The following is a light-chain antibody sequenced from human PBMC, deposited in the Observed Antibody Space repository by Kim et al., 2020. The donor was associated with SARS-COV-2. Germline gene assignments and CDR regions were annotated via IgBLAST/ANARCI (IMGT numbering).Light chain of an antibody. Sequence: LSPGERASLSCRASQAVSRNHLAWYQQKHGQAPRLLIYGVSTRATGIPDRFSGSGSGTDFTLTITRLEPEDFAVYYCQQYGNSRTFGQGTKVDIK. J-gene: IGKJ1*01. CDR2: GVS. CDR3: QQYGNSRT. CDR1: QAVSRNH. V-gene: IGKV3-20*01.